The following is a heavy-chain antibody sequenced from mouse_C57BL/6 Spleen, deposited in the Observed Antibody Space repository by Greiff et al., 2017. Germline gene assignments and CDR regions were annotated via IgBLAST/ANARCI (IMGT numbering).Heavy chain of an antibody. CDR2: INPNNGGT. V-gene: IGHV1-22*01. Sequence: DVQLQESGPELVKPGASVKMSCKASGYTFTDYNMHWVKQSHGKSLEWIGYINPNNGGTSYNQKFKGKATLTVNKSSSTAYMELRSLTSEDSAVYYCAIRQLRLAWFAYWGQGTLVTVSA. CDR1: GYTFTDYN. D-gene: IGHD3-2*02. CDR3: AIRQLRLAWFAY. J-gene: IGHJ3*01.